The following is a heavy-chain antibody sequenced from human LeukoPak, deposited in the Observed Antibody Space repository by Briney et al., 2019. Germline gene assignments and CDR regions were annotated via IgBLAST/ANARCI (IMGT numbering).Heavy chain of an antibody. CDR3: ARLTTARTYDAFDI. CDR1: GGSISSSSYY. CDR2: IYYNGNN. V-gene: IGHV4-39*07. J-gene: IGHJ3*02. Sequence: SETLSLTCTVSGGSISSSSYYWGWIRQPPGKGLEWIGSIYYNGNNNYNPSLTSRVTISVDRSKNQFSLKLSSVTAADTAVYYCARLTTARTYDAFDIWGQGTMVTVSS. D-gene: IGHD1-14*01.